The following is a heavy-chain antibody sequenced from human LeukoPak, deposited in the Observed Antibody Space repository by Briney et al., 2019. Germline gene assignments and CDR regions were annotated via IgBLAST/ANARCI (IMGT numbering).Heavy chain of an antibody. J-gene: IGHJ5*02. Sequence: SETLSLTCTVSGGSISSYYWSWIRQPPGKGLEWIGYIYYSGSTNYNPSLKSRVTISVDTSKNQFSLKLSSVTAADTAVYYCARESPYDSNWFDPWGQGTLVTVSS. V-gene: IGHV4-59*01. D-gene: IGHD3-3*01. CDR2: IYYSGST. CDR3: ARESPYDSNWFDP. CDR1: GGSISSYY.